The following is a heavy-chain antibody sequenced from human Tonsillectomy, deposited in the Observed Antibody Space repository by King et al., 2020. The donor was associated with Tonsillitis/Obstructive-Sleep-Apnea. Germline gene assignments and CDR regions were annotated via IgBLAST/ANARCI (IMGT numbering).Heavy chain of an antibody. CDR3: AQSIAARPYY. J-gene: IGHJ4*02. Sequence: DVQLVESGGGLVQPGGSLRLSCAASGFTFSSYEMNWVRQAPGKGLEWASYISSSGSTIYYADSVKGRFTISRDNAKNSLYLQMNSLRAEDTAVYYCAQSIAARPYYWGQGTLVTVSS. CDR2: ISSSGSTI. V-gene: IGHV3-48*03. D-gene: IGHD6-6*01. CDR1: GFTFSSYE.